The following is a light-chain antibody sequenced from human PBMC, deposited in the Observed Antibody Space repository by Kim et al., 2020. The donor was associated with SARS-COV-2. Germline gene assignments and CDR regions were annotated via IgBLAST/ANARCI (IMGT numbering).Light chain of an antibody. CDR3: QQYDNWPPT. CDR1: RTVSNN. V-gene: IGKV3-15*01. Sequence: SVSQGEIATLSGRASRTVSNNLAWYQQKPGQAPRLLMYAATTRATGVPARFSGSGAGTAFTLTISSLQSEDFAVYICQQYDNWPPTFGQGTKLEI. CDR2: AAT. J-gene: IGKJ2*01.